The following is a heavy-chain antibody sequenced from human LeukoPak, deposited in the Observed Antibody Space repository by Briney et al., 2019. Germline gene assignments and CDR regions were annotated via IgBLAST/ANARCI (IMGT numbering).Heavy chain of an antibody. V-gene: IGHV4-59*01. D-gene: IGHD3-16*02. CDR1: GGSMSSYY. J-gene: IGHJ4*02. CDR2: IYYSGST. CDR3: AGPGYPYFDF. Sequence: PSETLSLTCTVSGGSMSSYYWSCIRQPPGKGLDWIGNIYYSGSTNYNPSLKSRVTISVDTSKNQSSLKLSSVTAADTAVYYCAGPGYPYFDFWGQGTLVTV.